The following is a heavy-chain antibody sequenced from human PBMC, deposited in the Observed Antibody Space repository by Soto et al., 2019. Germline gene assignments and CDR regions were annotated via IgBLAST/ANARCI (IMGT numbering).Heavy chain of an antibody. CDR3: ARESSRLLWFGESSYFDY. CDR1: GYTFTSYG. J-gene: IGHJ4*02. CDR2: ISAYNGNT. D-gene: IGHD3-10*01. V-gene: IGHV1-18*01. Sequence: ASVKVSCKASGYTFTSYGISWVRQAPGQGLEWMGWISAYNGNTNYAQKLQGRVTMTTDTSTSTAYMELRSLRSDDTAVYYCARESSRLLWFGESSYFDYWGQGTLVTVSS.